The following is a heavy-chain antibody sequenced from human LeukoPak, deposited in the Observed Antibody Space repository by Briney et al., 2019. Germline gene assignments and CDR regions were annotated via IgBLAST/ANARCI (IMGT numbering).Heavy chain of an antibody. CDR3: ARGRWGNDYGDEGY. D-gene: IGHD4-17*01. CDR1: GGTFSSYA. Sequence: ASVKVSCKASGGTFSSYAISWVRQATGQGLEWMGWMNPNSGNTGYAQKFQGRVTMTRNTSISTAYMELSSLRSEDTAVYYCARGRWGNDYGDEGYWGQGTLVTVSS. J-gene: IGHJ4*02. V-gene: IGHV1-8*02. CDR2: MNPNSGNT.